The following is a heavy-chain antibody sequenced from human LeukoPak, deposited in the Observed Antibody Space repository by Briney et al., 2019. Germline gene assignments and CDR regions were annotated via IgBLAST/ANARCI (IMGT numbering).Heavy chain of an antibody. CDR2: INPHNGDT. CDR3: ARESLSGTTTIWFGP. Sequence: ASVKVSCKASGYTFIGYYLHWVRQAPGQGLEWMGWINPHNGDTNYAQKFQGRVTMTRDTSISTAYMELSILRSDDTAVYYCARESLSGTTTIWFGPWGQGTLVSVSS. V-gene: IGHV1-2*02. J-gene: IGHJ5*02. D-gene: IGHD1-20*01. CDR1: GYTFIGYY.